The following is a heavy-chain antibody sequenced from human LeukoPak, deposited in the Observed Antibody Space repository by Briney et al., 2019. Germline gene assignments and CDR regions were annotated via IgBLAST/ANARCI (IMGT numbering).Heavy chain of an antibody. D-gene: IGHD3-10*01. CDR3: ARGSSYYGSGGTPGMDV. Sequence: HPGGSLRLSCAASGFTFSSYGMHWVRQAPGKGLEWVAVISYDGSNKYYADSVKGRFTISRDNSKNTLYLQMNSLRAEDTAVYYCARGSSYYGSGGTPGMDVWGQGTTVTVSS. CDR2: ISYDGSNK. V-gene: IGHV3-30*03. J-gene: IGHJ6*02. CDR1: GFTFSSYG.